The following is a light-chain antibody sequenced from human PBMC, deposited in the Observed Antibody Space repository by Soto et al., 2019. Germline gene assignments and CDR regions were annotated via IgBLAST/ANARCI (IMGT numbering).Light chain of an antibody. CDR3: QQYNNWPPWT. J-gene: IGKJ1*01. V-gene: IGKV3D-15*01. Sequence: EIVMTQSPATLSVSPGESATLSCRSSQNIRNNLAWYQQKPGQAPRLLIYDASSRATGIPDRFSGSGSGTEFTLTISSLQSEDFALYYCQQYNNWPPWTFGQGTKVDIK. CDR1: QNIRNN. CDR2: DAS.